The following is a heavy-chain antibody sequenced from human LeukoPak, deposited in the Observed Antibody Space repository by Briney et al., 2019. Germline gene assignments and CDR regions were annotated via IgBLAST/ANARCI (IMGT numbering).Heavy chain of an antibody. V-gene: IGHV1-2*02. J-gene: IGHJ3*02. D-gene: IGHD1-26*01. Sequence: ASVKVSCKSSGYTFTDYYMHWVRQAPGQGLEWMGWINPKSGGTNYAQNFQGRVTMTRNTSISTVYMELSRLRSDDTAVYYCAKDLQWELPRGDALDIWGQGTMVTVSS. CDR3: AKDLQWELPRGDALDI. CDR1: GYTFTDYY. CDR2: INPKSGGT.